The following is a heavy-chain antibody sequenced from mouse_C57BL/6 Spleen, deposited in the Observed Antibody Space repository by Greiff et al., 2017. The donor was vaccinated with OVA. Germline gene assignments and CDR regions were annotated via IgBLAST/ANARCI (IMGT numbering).Heavy chain of an antibody. V-gene: IGHV3-6*01. CDR1: GYSITSGYY. J-gene: IGHJ1*03. CDR3: ARARDWYCDV. Sequence: VQLQESGPGLVKPSQSLSLTCSVTGYSITSGYYWNWNRQLPGNQLEWMGYISYDGSNNYNPSLKNRITITRDTSKNQFFLKLNSVTTEDTATYYGARARDWYCDVWGTGTTVTVSS. CDR2: ISYDGSN.